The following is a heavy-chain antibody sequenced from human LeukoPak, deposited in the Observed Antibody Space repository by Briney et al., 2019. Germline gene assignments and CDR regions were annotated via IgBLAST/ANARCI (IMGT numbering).Heavy chain of an antibody. CDR3: ARDWSPGYYYFDY. Sequence: PGGSLRLSRAASGFTFSSYSMNWVRQAPGKGLEWVSSISSSSSYIYYADSVKGRFTISRDNAKNSLYLQMNSLRAEDTAVYYCARDWSPGYYYFDYWGQGTLVTVSS. D-gene: IGHD1-26*01. CDR2: ISSSSSYI. J-gene: IGHJ4*02. V-gene: IGHV3-21*01. CDR1: GFTFSSYS.